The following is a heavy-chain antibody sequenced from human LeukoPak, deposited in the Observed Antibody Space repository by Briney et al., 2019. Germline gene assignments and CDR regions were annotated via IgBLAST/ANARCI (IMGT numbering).Heavy chain of an antibody. CDR1: GFTFSNYA. CDR2: ISYDGTNK. CDR3: ARAPMSYDSSGFGGAFDI. D-gene: IGHD3-22*01. J-gene: IGHJ3*02. Sequence: PGRSLRLSCAASGFTFSNYAMHWVRQAPGKGLEWVAVISYDGTNKYYADPVKGRFTISRDNSKNTMYLQMNSLRAEDTAMYYCARAPMSYDSSGFGGAFDIWGQGTMVTVSS. V-gene: IGHV3-30-3*01.